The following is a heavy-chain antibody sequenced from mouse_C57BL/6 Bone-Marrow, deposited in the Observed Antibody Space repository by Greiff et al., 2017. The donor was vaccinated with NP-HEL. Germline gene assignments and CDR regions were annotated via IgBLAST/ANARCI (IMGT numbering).Heavy chain of an antibody. J-gene: IGHJ3*01. Sequence: QVQLKESGAELAKPGASVKLSCKASGYTFTSYWMHWVKQRPGQGLEWIGYINPSSGYTKYNQKFKDKATLTADKSSSTAYMQLSSLTYEDSAVYYCARWRDYSNYVFAYWGQGTLVTVSA. D-gene: IGHD2-5*01. CDR3: ARWRDYSNYVFAY. CDR1: GYTFTSYW. CDR2: INPSSGYT. V-gene: IGHV1-7*01.